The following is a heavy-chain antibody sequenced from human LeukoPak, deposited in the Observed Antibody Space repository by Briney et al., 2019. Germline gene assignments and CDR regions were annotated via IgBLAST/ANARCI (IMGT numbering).Heavy chain of an antibody. D-gene: IGHD4-17*01. CDR3: GQRNGHYAVYY. V-gene: IGHV5-51*01. CDR2: IYPGDSDT. CDR1: WCTFTNYW. J-gene: IGHJ4*02. Sequence: GESLKISFKGSWCTFTNYWIGWGRQMPGTGLEWMGIIYPGDSDTRYSPSFEGQVTISADKSISTAYLQWSSMKASDTAMYYCGQRNGHYAVYYWGQGTLVTVSS.